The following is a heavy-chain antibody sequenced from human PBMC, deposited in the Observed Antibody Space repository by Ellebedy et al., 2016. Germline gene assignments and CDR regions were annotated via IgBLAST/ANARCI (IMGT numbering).Heavy chain of an antibody. Sequence: GGSLRLSXAASGFTFSSYSMNWVRQAPGKGLEWVSSISSSSSYIYYADSVKGRFTISRDNSKNTLYLQMNSLRAEDTAVYYCARTGRIAAAGTPGGYFDLWGRGTLVTVSS. D-gene: IGHD6-13*01. CDR1: GFTFSSYS. CDR2: ISSSSSYI. CDR3: ARTGRIAAAGTPGGYFDL. J-gene: IGHJ2*01. V-gene: IGHV3-21*04.